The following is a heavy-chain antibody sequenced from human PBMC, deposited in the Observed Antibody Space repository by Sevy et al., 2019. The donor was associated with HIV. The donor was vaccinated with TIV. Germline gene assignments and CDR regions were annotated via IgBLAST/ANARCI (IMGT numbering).Heavy chain of an antibody. CDR3: VTLYYFGSGNPYYFDY. J-gene: IGHJ4*02. CDR1: GYSFTSYW. V-gene: IGHV5-51*01. CDR2: IHPTDSDA. D-gene: IGHD3-10*01. Sequence: GESLKISCKGSGYSFTSYWIGWVRQMPGKGLEWMGIIHPTDSDARYSPSFQGQVTISADKSINTAYLQWSSLRASDTAMYYCVTLYYFGSGNPYYFDYWGQGTLVTVSS.